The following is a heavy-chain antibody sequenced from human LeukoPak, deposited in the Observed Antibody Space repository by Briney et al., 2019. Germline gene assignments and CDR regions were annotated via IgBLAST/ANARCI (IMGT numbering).Heavy chain of an antibody. J-gene: IGHJ4*02. D-gene: IGHD3-16*01. CDR1: GFTFTNYA. CDR2: IARSGGYT. CDR3: AKLPAAGGDYVYMDS. Sequence: GGSLRLSCAASGFTFTNYAMTWVRQAPGKGLEWVSAIARSGGYTYYADSVRGRFTISRDNSKNTLYLQMSSLGAEDTAVYYCAKLPAAGGDYVYMDSWGQGTLVTVSS. V-gene: IGHV3-23*01.